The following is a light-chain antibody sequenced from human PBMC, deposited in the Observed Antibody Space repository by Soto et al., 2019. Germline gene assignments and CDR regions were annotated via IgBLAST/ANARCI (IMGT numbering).Light chain of an antibody. Sequence: EIVLTQSPGILSLSPGEGATLSCRASQSLSNFFLAWYQQKPGQAPRLLIYGTSIRATGIPDRFSGSGSETDFTLTVNRLEPEDFAVYYCQQYESSPITFGQGTRLEV. CDR2: GTS. V-gene: IGKV3-20*01. CDR3: QQYESSPIT. CDR1: QSLSNFF. J-gene: IGKJ5*01.